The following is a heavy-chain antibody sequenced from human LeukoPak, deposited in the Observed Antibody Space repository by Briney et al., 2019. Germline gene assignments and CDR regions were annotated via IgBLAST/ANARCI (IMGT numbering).Heavy chain of an antibody. Sequence: SETLSLTCTVSGGSISSYYWSWIRQPPGKGLEWIGYIYYSESTNYNPSLKSRVTISVDTSKNQFSLKLSSVTAADTAVYYCPRGGCSGGSCPLGVEAFDIWGQGTMVTVSS. D-gene: IGHD2-15*01. J-gene: IGHJ3*02. CDR1: GGSISSYY. CDR2: IYYSEST. CDR3: PRGGCSGGSCPLGVEAFDI. V-gene: IGHV4-59*01.